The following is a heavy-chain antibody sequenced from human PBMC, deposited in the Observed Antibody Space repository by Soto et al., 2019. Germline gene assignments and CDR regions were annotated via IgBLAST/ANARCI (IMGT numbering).Heavy chain of an antibody. V-gene: IGHV3-23*01. Sequence: PGGSLRLSCAASGFTFSSYAMSWVRQAPEKGLEWVSAISGSGGDTYYADSVKGRFTISRDNAKNSLYLQMNSLRDEDTAVYYCARDDYYDTSGYLALFDYWGQGTLVTVSS. D-gene: IGHD3-22*01. CDR2: ISGSGGDT. J-gene: IGHJ4*02. CDR1: GFTFSSYA. CDR3: ARDDYYDTSGYLALFDY.